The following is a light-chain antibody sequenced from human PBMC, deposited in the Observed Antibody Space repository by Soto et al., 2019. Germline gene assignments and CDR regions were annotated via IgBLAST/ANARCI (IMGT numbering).Light chain of an antibody. CDR3: QHYNNWPRT. V-gene: IGKV3-15*01. CDR1: QSVSSN. CDR2: GAS. Sequence: EIVMTQSPATLSVSPGERATLSCRASQSVSSNLAWYQQKPGQAPRLLIYGASTRATGIPARFSGSGSGTEFTLTISRLKSEDFAVYYCQHYNNWPRTFGQGTKVEIK. J-gene: IGKJ1*01.